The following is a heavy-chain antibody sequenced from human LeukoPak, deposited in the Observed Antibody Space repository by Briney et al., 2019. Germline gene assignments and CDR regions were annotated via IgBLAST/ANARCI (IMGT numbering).Heavy chain of an antibody. CDR2: IYYSGST. D-gene: IGHD3-22*01. Sequence: SETLSLTCTVSGGSISSSSYYWGWIRQPPGKGLEWIGSIYYSGSTYYNPSLKSRVTISVDTSKNQFSLKLSSVTAADTAVYYCARGGPMILDLDAFDIWGQGTMVTVSS. CDR3: ARGGPMILDLDAFDI. V-gene: IGHV4-39*07. CDR1: GGSISSSSYY. J-gene: IGHJ3*02.